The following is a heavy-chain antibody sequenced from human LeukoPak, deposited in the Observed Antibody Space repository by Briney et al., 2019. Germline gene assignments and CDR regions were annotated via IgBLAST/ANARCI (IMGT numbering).Heavy chain of an antibody. J-gene: IGHJ4*02. CDR3: ASVYSGYDNTIDY. Sequence: ASAKVSCKASGGTFNTYAISWVRQAPGQGLEWMGRIIPTSNIANYAHKFQGRVTITADKSTGTAYMELYSLRSEDTAVYYCASVYSGYDNTIDYWGQGTLATVSS. CDR2: IIPTSNIA. V-gene: IGHV1-69*04. CDR1: GGTFNTYA. D-gene: IGHD5-12*01.